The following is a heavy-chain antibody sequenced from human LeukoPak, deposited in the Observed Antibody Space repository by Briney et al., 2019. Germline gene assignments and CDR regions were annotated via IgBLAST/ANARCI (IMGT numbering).Heavy chain of an antibody. V-gene: IGHV3-7*01. D-gene: IGHD3-16*01. CDR1: GFTFSGIW. Sequence: PGGSLRLSCAASGFTFSGIWMAWVRQAPGKGLEWVANIKEDGSEKHYVDSVKGRFTIYRDNARKSLYLQMNSLGVGDTAVYYCATWGPSWGYYFDYFGQGALVTVSS. CDR3: ATWGPSWGYYFDY. CDR2: IKEDGSEK. J-gene: IGHJ4*02.